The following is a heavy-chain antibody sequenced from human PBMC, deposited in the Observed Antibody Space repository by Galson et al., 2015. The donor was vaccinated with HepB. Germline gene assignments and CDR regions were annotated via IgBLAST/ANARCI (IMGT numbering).Heavy chain of an antibody. Sequence: SLRLSCAASGFTFSSYAMHWVRQAPGKGLEWVAVISYDGSNKYYADSVKGRFTISRDNSKNTLYLQMNSLRAEDTAVYYCARDGNRLTTIFGVVIKGGGWSFDYWGQGTLVTVSS. CDR3: ARDGNRLTTIFGVVIKGGGWSFDY. J-gene: IGHJ4*02. CDR2: ISYDGSNK. D-gene: IGHD3-3*01. V-gene: IGHV3-30-3*01. CDR1: GFTFSSYA.